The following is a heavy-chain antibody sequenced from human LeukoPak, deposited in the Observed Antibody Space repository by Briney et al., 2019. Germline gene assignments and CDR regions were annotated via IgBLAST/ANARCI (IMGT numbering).Heavy chain of an antibody. CDR3: AGDKVWFGELLSPLDY. CDR1: GYTFTSYG. Sequence: ASVKVSCKASGYTFTSYGISWVRQAPGQGLEWMGWISAYNGNTNYAQKLQGRVTMTTDTSTSTAYMELRSLRSDDTAVYYCAGDKVWFGELLSPLDYWGQGTLVTVSS. CDR2: ISAYNGNT. D-gene: IGHD3-10*01. J-gene: IGHJ4*02. V-gene: IGHV1-18*01.